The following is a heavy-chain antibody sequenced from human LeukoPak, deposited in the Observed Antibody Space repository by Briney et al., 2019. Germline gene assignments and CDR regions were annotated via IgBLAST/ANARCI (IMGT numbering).Heavy chain of an antibody. CDR1: RYTLTTYG. CDR3: ARARDYYDSSGYYLAFDI. CDR2: ISAYNGNT. V-gene: IGHV1-18*01. J-gene: IGHJ3*02. Sequence: ASLRVSSTASRYTLTTYGISWVRQAPGQGGEWMGWISAYNGNTKYTQKLQGRVTITTDTSTSTAFMELRSLRSDDTAVYYCARARDYYDSSGYYLAFDIWGQGTMVTVSS. D-gene: IGHD3-22*01.